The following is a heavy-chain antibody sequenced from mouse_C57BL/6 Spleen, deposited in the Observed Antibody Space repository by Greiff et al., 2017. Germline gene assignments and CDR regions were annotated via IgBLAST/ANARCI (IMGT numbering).Heavy chain of an antibody. V-gene: IGHV1-15*01. CDR3: TRLPNYYSNPYAMDY. D-gene: IGHD2-5*01. CDR2: IDPETGGT. J-gene: IGHJ4*01. CDR1: GYTFTDYE. Sequence: QVQLKESGAELVRPGASVTLSCKASGYTFTDYEMHWVKQTPVHGLEWIGAIDPETGGTAYNQKFKGKAILTADKSSSTAYMELRSLTSEDSAVYYCTRLPNYYSNPYAMDYWGQGTSVTVSS.